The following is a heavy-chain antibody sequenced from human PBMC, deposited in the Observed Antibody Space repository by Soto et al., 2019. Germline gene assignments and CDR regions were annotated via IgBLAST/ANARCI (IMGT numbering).Heavy chain of an antibody. CDR1: GGTLSSYA. D-gene: IGHD3-22*01. Sequence: VASVKVSCKASGGTLSSYAISWVRQAPGQGLEWMGGIIPIFGTANYAQKFQGRVTITADESTSTAYMELSSLRSEDTAVYYCARGGYYDSSGFRFDYWGQGTLVTVSS. CDR2: IIPIFGTA. V-gene: IGHV1-69*13. CDR3: ARGGYYDSSGFRFDY. J-gene: IGHJ4*02.